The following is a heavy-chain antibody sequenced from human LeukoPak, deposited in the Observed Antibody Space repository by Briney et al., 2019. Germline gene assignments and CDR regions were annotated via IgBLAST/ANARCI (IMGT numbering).Heavy chain of an antibody. CDR2: ISADNGNT. D-gene: IGHD1-26*01. Sequence: ASVKVSCKASGHTFTKFGITWVRQAPGQGLEWMGWISADNGNTIYAQKFQDRVTISIDTSTSTAYMEPKSLRSDDTAVYYCAKNRGATWWDLVDYWGQGTLVTVSS. CDR3: AKNRGATWWDLVDY. J-gene: IGHJ4*02. V-gene: IGHV1-18*01. CDR1: GHTFTKFG.